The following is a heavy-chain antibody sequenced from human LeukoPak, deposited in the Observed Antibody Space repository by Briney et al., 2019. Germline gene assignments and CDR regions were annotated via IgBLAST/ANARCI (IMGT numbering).Heavy chain of an antibody. J-gene: IGHJ4*02. CDR3: AKAGGLRTGLYYFDY. CDR2: ISGSGGST. CDR1: GFTFSSYA. Sequence: GGSLRLSCAASGFTFSSYAMSWVRQAPGKGLEWVSAISGSGGSTYYTDSVKGRFTISRDNSKNTLYLQMNSLRAEDTAVYYCAKAGGLRTGLYYFDYWGQGTLVTVSS. D-gene: IGHD5-12*01. V-gene: IGHV3-23*01.